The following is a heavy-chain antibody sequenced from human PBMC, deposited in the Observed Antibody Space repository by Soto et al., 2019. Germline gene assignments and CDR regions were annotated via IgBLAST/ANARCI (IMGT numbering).Heavy chain of an antibody. Sequence: TLSLTCTVSGDSISTPHYYWSWIRQPPGKGLEWIGYIYHSGSTYYNPSLKSRVTISVDRSKNQFSLKLSSVTAADTAVYYCARGVPDSSGYYPNFDYWGQGTLVTVSS. V-gene: IGHV4-30-2*01. J-gene: IGHJ4*02. CDR3: ARGVPDSSGYYPNFDY. CDR1: GDSISTPHYY. CDR2: IYHSGST. D-gene: IGHD3-22*01.